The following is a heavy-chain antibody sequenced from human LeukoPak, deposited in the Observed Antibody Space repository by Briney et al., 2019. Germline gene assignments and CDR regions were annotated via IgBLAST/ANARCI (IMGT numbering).Heavy chain of an antibody. CDR2: IYPGDSDT. V-gene: IGHV5-51*01. CDR3: ARPVAGSSSLDAFDI. D-gene: IGHD6-13*01. CDR1: GSRFTSYW. J-gene: IGHJ3*02. Sequence: GASLKISFKGSGSRFTSYWIGWVRPMPGKGLGWMGIIYPGDSDTRYSPSFQGQVTISADKSISTPYLQWSRLKASDTAMYYCARPVAGSSSLDAFDIWGRGTMVTVSS.